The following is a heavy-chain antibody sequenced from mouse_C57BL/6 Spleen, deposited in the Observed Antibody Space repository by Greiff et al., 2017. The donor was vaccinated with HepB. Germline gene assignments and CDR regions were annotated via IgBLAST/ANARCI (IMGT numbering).Heavy chain of an antibody. J-gene: IGHJ4*01. CDR1: GYTFTDYY. Sequence: EVQLQQSGPELVKPGASVKISCKASGYTFTDYYMNWVKQSHGKSLEWIGDINPNNGGTSYNQKFKGKATLTVDKSSSTAYMELRSLTSEDSAVYYCARSHTVVAYYYAMDNWGQGTSVTVSS. V-gene: IGHV1-26*01. D-gene: IGHD1-1*01. CDR2: INPNNGGT. CDR3: ARSHTVVAYYYAMDN.